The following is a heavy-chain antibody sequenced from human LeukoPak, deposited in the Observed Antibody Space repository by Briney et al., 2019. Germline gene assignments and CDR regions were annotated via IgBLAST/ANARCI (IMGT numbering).Heavy chain of an antibody. CDR1: GYSISSGYY. D-gene: IGHD4-11*01. Sequence: PSETLSLTCAVSGYSISSGYYWGWIRQPPGKGLEWIGSIYHSGSTYYNPSLKSRVSISVDTSKNQFSLKLSSVTAADTAVYYCASAGYSNYYFDYWGQGTLVTVSS. J-gene: IGHJ4*02. CDR3: ASAGYSNYYFDY. CDR2: IYHSGST. V-gene: IGHV4-38-2*01.